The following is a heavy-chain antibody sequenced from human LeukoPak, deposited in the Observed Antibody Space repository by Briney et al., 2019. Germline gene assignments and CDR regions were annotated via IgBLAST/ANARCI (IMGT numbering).Heavy chain of an antibody. CDR2: IRYDGSNK. Sequence: PGRSLRLSCAASGFTFSSYAMHWVRQAPGKGLEWVAFIRYDGSNKYYADSVKGRFTISRDNSKNTLYLQMNSLRAEDTAVYYCAKAGEAYCGGDCYYDYWGQGTLVTVSS. CDR1: GFTFSSYA. CDR3: AKAGEAYCGGDCYYDY. J-gene: IGHJ4*02. D-gene: IGHD2-21*01. V-gene: IGHV3-30*02.